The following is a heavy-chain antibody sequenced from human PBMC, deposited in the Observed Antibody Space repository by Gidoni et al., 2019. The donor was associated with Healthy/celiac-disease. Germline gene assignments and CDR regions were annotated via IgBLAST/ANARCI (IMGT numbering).Heavy chain of an antibody. Sequence: QLQLQESGPGLVKPSETLSLTCTVSGGSISSSSYYWGWIRQPPGKGLEWIGSIYYSGSTYYNPSLKSRVTISVDTSKNQFSLKLSPVTAADTAVYYCARHIIPVAGTHWFDPWGQGTLVTVSS. CDR2: IYYSGST. J-gene: IGHJ5*02. CDR1: GGSISSSSYY. D-gene: IGHD6-19*01. CDR3: ARHIIPVAGTHWFDP. V-gene: IGHV4-39*01.